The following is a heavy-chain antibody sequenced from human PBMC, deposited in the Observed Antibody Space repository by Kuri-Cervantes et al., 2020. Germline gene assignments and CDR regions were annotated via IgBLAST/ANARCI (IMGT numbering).Heavy chain of an antibody. CDR2: INSDGSST. CDR1: GFTFSSYW. J-gene: IGHJ4*02. V-gene: IGHV3-74*01. Sequence: GESLKISCAASGFTFSSYWMHWVRQAPGKGLVWVSRINSDGSSTSYADSVKGRFTISRDNAKNSLYLQMNSLRAEDTALYYCAKDWGVVVTAIDSHFDYWGQGTLVTVSS. CDR3: AKDWGVVVTAIDSHFDY. D-gene: IGHD2-21*02.